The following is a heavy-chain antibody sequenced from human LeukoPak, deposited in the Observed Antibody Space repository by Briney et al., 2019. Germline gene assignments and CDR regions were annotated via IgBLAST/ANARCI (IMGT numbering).Heavy chain of an antibody. CDR1: GFTFSYYG. Sequence: GGCLRLSCEASGFTFSYYGIHWVRQALDKGLEGVAVISDDGTTTFYADSVKGRITISRDNSKNTLYLQMNSLRADDTAVYYCAKDQGNGWFGGFDIWSRGTMVTVSS. CDR3: AKDQGNGWFGGFDI. D-gene: IGHD6-19*01. V-gene: IGHV3-30*18. CDR2: ISDDGTTT. J-gene: IGHJ3*02.